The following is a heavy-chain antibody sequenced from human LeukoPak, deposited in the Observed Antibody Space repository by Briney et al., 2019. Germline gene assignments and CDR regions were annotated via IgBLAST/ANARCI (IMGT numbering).Heavy chain of an antibody. CDR2: IYYSGST. CDR3: ARGHFDWSNWFDP. J-gene: IGHJ5*02. D-gene: IGHD3-9*01. Sequence: SETLSLTCTVSGGSISSYYWSWIRQPPGKGLERIGYIYYSGSTNYNPSLKSRVTISVDTSKNQFSLKLSSVTAADTAVYYCARGHFDWSNWFDPWGQGTLVTVSS. V-gene: IGHV4-59*01. CDR1: GGSISSYY.